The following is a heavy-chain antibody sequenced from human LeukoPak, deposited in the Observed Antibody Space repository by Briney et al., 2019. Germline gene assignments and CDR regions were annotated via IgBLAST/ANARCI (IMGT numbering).Heavy chain of an antibody. J-gene: IGHJ4*02. V-gene: IGHV4-34*01. CDR3: ARGLKVGAPPRLDY. CDR2: INHSGST. Sequence: SETLSLTCAVYGGSFSGYYWSWIRQPPGKGLEWIGEINHSGSTNYNPSLKSRVTISVDTSKNQFSLKLSSVTAADTAVYYCARGLKVGAPPRLDYWGQGTLVTVSS. D-gene: IGHD1-26*01. CDR1: GGSFSGYY.